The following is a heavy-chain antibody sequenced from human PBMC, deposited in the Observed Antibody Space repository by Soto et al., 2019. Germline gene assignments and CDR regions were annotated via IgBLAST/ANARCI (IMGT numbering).Heavy chain of an antibody. CDR2: SRNEAHDYIR. Sequence: EQLVQSGGGLVHPGGSLRLSCVASVFTFSEYYMDWVRQAPGRGLEWIGRSRNEAHDYIRDYAASVKGRFSVSRDDSNSSLFLKMNGIKTEDTAVYYCGGQGYCISTSCFDAMDVWGQGTTVTVSS. D-gene: IGHD2-2*01. J-gene: IGHJ6*02. V-gene: IGHV3-72*01. CDR1: VFTFSEYY. CDR3: GGQGYCISTSCFDAMDV.